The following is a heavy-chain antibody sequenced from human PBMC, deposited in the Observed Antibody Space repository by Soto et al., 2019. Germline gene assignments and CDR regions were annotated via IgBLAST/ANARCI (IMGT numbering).Heavy chain of an antibody. CDR2: ISGSGTTE. CDR3: ARVRYYHDTSGNY. V-gene: IGHV3-11*01. J-gene: IGHJ4*01. CDR1: GFSFGDYS. D-gene: IGHD3-22*01. Sequence: PGGSLRLSCAASGFSFGDYSMTWVRQAPGKGLEWISDISGSGTTENYADSVKGRFIISRDNAKNSLHLQMDSLRAEDTAVYYCARVRYYHDTSGNYWCHGTLVTVSS.